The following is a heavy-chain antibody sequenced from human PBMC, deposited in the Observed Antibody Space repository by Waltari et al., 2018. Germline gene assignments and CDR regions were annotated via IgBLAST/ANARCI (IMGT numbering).Heavy chain of an antibody. Sequence: EIHLVQSGAEVKKPGESLKISCKGSGYSFSNYWIAWVRQVPGKGLEWMGIIYPGDSDTRYSPSFQGQVTISADKSLSTAYLQWRSLKASDTAMYYCTRHTYSSGDSDYWGQGTMVAVSS. CDR3: TRHTYSSGDSDY. CDR1: GYSFSNYW. J-gene: IGHJ4*02. V-gene: IGHV5-51*01. CDR2: IYPGDSDT. D-gene: IGHD5-12*01.